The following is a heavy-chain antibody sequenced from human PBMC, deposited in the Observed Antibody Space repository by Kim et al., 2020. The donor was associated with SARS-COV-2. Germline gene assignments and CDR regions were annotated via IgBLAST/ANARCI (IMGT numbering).Heavy chain of an antibody. CDR2: IYYSGST. V-gene: IGHV4-39*07. CDR3: AGNVVVTAIGLDWFDP. CDR1: GGSISSSSYY. Sequence: SETLSLTCTVSGGSISSSSYYWGWIRQPPGKGLEWIGSIYYSGSTYYNPSLKSRVTISVDTSKNQFSLKLSSVTAADTAVYYCAGNVVVTAIGLDWFDPWGQGTLVTVSS. J-gene: IGHJ5*02. D-gene: IGHD2-21*02.